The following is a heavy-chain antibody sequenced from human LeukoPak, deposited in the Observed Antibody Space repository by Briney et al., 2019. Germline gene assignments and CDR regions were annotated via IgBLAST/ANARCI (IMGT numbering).Heavy chain of an antibody. CDR1: GFTFSSYA. J-gene: IGHJ4*02. CDR2: ISTNGGST. Sequence: GGSLRLSCAASGFTFSSYAMHWVRQAPGKGLEYVSAISTNGGSTYYANSVKGRFTISRDNSKNTLYLQMGSLRAEDMAVYYCARERVDCSGGSCLYYFDYWGQGTLVTVSS. V-gene: IGHV3-64*01. CDR3: ARERVDCSGGSCLYYFDY. D-gene: IGHD2-15*01.